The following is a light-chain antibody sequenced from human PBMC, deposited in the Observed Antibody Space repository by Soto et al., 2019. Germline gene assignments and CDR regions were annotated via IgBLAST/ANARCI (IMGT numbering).Light chain of an antibody. CDR2: DVS. Sequence: QSAPTQPASGSGSPGQSITISCTGTSCDVGGYHYASWYQHHPGKAPKLMIYDVSDRPSGVSHRFSGSKSGNTASLTLSGLQAEDEADYYCSSYTSSGTLFGTGTKVTVL. V-gene: IGLV2-14*03. CDR1: SCDVGGYHY. CDR3: SSYTSSGTL. J-gene: IGLJ1*01.